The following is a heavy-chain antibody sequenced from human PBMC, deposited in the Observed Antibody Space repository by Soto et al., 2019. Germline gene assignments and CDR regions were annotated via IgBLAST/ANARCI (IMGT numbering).Heavy chain of an antibody. Sequence: SETLSLTCTVSGGSISSGGYYWSWIRQHPGKGLEWIGYIYYSGSTYYNPSLKSRVTISVDTSKNQFSLKLSSVTAADTAVYYCARYQLIGSYGYRSVAPYGMDVWGQGTTVTVSS. CDR2: IYYSGST. J-gene: IGHJ6*02. CDR1: GGSISSGGYY. V-gene: IGHV4-31*03. CDR3: ARYQLIGSYGYRSVAPYGMDV. D-gene: IGHD5-18*01.